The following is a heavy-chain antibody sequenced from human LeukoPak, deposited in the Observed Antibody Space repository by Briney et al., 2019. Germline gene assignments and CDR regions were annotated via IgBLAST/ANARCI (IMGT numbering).Heavy chain of an antibody. CDR3: AKGGKGFPLGLRFDS. D-gene: IGHD2-21*01. V-gene: IGHV4-39*01. CDR2: IYYSGST. CDR1: GGSISSSSYY. J-gene: IGHJ4*02. Sequence: SETLSLTCTVSGGSISSSSYYWGWIRQPPGKGLEWIGSIYYSGSTYCNPSLKSRVTISVDTSKNQFSLKLSSVTAADTAVYYCAKGGKGFPLGLRFDSWGQGTLVSVSS.